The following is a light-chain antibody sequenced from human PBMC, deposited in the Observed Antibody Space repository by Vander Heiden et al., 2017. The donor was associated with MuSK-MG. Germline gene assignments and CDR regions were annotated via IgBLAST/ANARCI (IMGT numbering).Light chain of an antibody. CDR2: GAS. J-gene: IGKJ1*01. V-gene: IGKV3-20*01. CDR1: QSVSSNY. CDR3: QHSSCSPWT. Sequence: EIVLTPSPATLSLSPGERATLSCRASQSVSSNYLAWYQKKPGQAPRFLIYGASSRATGIPDRCSSRGSGTDFTLISSRLEPEDVAVYYRQHSSCSPWTFGQGTKVEIK.